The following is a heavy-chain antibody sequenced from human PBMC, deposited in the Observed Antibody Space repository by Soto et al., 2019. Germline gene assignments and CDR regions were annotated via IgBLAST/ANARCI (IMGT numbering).Heavy chain of an antibody. CDR2: IYWDDDK. D-gene: IGHD2-21*01. CDR3: ARLLGGCPSTGRSLFLCEH. Sequence: QITLKESGPTLVKPTQTLTLTCTFSGFSLSSSGVGVGWIRQPPGKALEWLALIYWDDDKRYSPSLESRVTITNESYNNQVVITVTNMDPVDTATYCCARLLGGCPSTGRSLFLCEHCGKGTLVTVSS. J-gene: IGHJ4*02. V-gene: IGHV2-5*02. CDR1: GFSLSSSGVG.